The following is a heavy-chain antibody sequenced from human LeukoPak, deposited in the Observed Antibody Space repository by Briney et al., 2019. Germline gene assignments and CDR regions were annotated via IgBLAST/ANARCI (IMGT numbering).Heavy chain of an antibody. D-gene: IGHD1-26*01. Sequence: GESLKISCKGSGYSFTTYWIGWVRQMPGKGLEWMGIIYPGDSDTRYSPSFQGQVTISADKSISTAYLQWSSLKASDTAMYYCAVRGPEGATGLHYFDYWGQGTLVTVSS. CDR1: GYSFTTYW. V-gene: IGHV5-51*01. CDR3: AVRGPEGATGLHYFDY. J-gene: IGHJ4*02. CDR2: IYPGDSDT.